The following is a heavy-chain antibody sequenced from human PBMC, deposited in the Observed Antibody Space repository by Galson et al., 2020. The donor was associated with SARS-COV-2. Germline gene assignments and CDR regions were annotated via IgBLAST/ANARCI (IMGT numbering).Heavy chain of an antibody. J-gene: IGHJ6*03. D-gene: IGHD3-3*01. V-gene: IGHV3-9*01. CDR3: AKMSGYYDYMDV. Sequence: GGSLRLSCAASGFTFDNYAMHWVRQAPGKGLEWVSGISWNSGSIGYADSVKGRFTISRDNAKNSLYLQMNSLRAEDTALYYCAKMSGYYDYMDVWGKGTTVTVSS. CDR2: ISWNSGSI. CDR1: GFTFDNYA.